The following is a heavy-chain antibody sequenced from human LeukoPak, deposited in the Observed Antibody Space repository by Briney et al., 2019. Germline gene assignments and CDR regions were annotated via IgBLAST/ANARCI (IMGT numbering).Heavy chain of an antibody. J-gene: IGHJ4*02. V-gene: IGHV1-2*02. D-gene: IGHD3-22*01. CDR3: ARVGPPHLISGYYSY. Sequence: ASVKVSCKASGYTFTGYYMHWVRQAPGQGLEWMGWINPNSGGTNYAQKFQGRVTMTRDTSISTAYMDLSRLRSDDTAVYYCARVGPPHLISGYYSYWGQGTLVTVSS. CDR2: INPNSGGT. CDR1: GYTFTGYY.